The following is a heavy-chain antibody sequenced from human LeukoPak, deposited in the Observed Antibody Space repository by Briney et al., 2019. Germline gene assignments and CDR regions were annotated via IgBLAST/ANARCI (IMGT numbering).Heavy chain of an antibody. V-gene: IGHV1-69*04. J-gene: IGHJ6*02. CDR2: IIPILGIA. Sequence: SVKVSCKASGGTFSSYAISWVRQAPGQGLEWMGRIIPILGIANYAQKFQGRVTITADKSTSTAYMELSSLRSEDTAVYYCARDSGGYGMDVWAKGPRSPSP. CDR3: ARDSGGYGMDV. CDR1: GGTFSSYA. D-gene: IGHD3-10*01.